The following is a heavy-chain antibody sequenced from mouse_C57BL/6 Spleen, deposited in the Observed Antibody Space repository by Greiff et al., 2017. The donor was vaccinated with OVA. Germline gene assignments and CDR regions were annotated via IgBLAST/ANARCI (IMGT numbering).Heavy chain of an antibody. CDR2: INYDGSST. Sequence: EVNVVESEGGLVQPGSSMKLSCTASGFTFSDYYMAWVRQVPEKGLEWVANINYDGSSTYYLDSLKSRFIISRDNAKNILYLQMSSLKSEDTATYYCARVVITTVAWYFDVWGTGTTVTVSS. CDR1: GFTFSDYY. D-gene: IGHD1-1*01. V-gene: IGHV5-16*01. CDR3: ARVVITTVAWYFDV. J-gene: IGHJ1*03.